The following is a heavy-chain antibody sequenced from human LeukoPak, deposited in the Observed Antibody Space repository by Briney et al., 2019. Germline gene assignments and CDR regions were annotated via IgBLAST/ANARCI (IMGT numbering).Heavy chain of an antibody. J-gene: IGHJ4*02. D-gene: IGHD5-12*01. CDR2: ISKSGNYI. CDR1: GFTFNSYG. V-gene: IGHV3-21*01. CDR3: VRGGGDDPPDY. Sequence: PGGSLRLSCAASGFTFNSYGMNWVRQAPGKGLEWISYISKSGNYIYYGDSLKGRCTISRDNAKRSLYLQLSSLRVEDTAVYYCVRGGGDDPPDYWGQGTLVAVTS.